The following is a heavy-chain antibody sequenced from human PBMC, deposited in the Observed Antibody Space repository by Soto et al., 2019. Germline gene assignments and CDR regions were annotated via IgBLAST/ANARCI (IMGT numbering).Heavy chain of an antibody. D-gene: IGHD1-26*01. J-gene: IGHJ6*02. Sequence: PRLSCAASGFTFSSYGMHWVRQAPGKGLEWVAVIWYDGSNKYYADSVKGRFTISRDNSKNTLYLQMNSLRAEDTAVYYCARGNPSDSGSYYSYYYYGMDVWGQGTTVTVSS. CDR2: IWYDGSNK. CDR1: GFTFSSYG. V-gene: IGHV3-33*01. CDR3: ARGNPSDSGSYYSYYYYGMDV.